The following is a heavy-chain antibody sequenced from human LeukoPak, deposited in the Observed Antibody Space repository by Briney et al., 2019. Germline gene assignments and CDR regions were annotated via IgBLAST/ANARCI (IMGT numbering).Heavy chain of an antibody. CDR1: GYKFAYYW. D-gene: IGHD5-24*01. V-gene: IGHV5-51*01. Sequence: GESLKISCKGSGYKFAYYWIGWVRQMPGKGPEWMGIIYPGDSDTRYSPSFQGQATISADKSLSTAYLQWGSLKASDTAMYYCALRVGRDGYKGWGQGTMVTVSS. CDR2: IYPGDSDT. J-gene: IGHJ3*01. CDR3: ALRVGRDGYKG.